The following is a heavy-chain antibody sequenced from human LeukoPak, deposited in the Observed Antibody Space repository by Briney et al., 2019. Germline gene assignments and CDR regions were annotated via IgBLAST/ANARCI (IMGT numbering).Heavy chain of an antibody. D-gene: IGHD6-13*01. J-gene: IGHJ5*02. CDR2: IYHSGST. CDR3: ARSLGSSSWYRGSWFDP. CDR1: GGSISSSNW. Sequence: SETLSLTCAVSGGSISSSNWWSWVRQPPGKGLEWIGEIYHSGSTNYNPSLKSRVTISVDTSKNQISLKLSSVTAADTAVYYCARSLGSSSWYRGSWFDPWGQGTLVTVSS. V-gene: IGHV4-4*02.